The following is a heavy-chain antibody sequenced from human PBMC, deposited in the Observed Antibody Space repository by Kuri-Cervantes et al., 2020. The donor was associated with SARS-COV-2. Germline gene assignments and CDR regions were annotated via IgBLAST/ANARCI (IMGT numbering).Heavy chain of an antibody. V-gene: IGHV5-51*01. D-gene: IGHD3-22*01. CDR3: ARHFRHKDWLIPEVSTYFDS. CDR1: GYTFPTYW. J-gene: IGHJ4*02. CDR2: IYPGDSDT. Sequence: KVSCKGSGYTFPTYWISWVRRMPGKGLEWMGVIYPGDSDTRYSPSFQGQVTLSSDRSISTAYLQWSSLKASDTAIYYCARHFRHKDWLIPEVSTYFDSWGQGTLVTVSS.